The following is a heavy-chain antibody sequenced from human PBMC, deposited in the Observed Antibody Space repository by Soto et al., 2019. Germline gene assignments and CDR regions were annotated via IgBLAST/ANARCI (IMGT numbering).Heavy chain of an antibody. Sequence: GGSLRLSXAASGFTFRSYAMNWVRQTQEKGLEWVSSISSTSTYTHYADSVKGRFTISRDNANNSLFLQMNSLRAEDTAIYYCARDLALAGNYWGQGALVTVSS. V-gene: IGHV3-21*01. J-gene: IGHJ4*02. CDR1: GFTFRSYA. CDR3: ARDLALAGNY. CDR2: ISSTSTYT. D-gene: IGHD6-19*01.